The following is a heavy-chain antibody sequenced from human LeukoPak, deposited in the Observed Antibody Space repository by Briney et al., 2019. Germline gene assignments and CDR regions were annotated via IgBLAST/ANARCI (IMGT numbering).Heavy chain of an antibody. V-gene: IGHV3-30*04. Sequence: GGSLRLSCAASGFTFSSYAMHWVRHAPGKGLEWVAVISYDGSNKYDADSVKGRFTISRDNSKNTLYLQMNSLRAEDTAVYYCATVYMVRGVHTYYYYSYGMDVWGRGTTVTVSS. CDR2: ISYDGSNK. CDR3: ATVYMVRGVHTYYYYSYGMDV. CDR1: GFTFSSYA. D-gene: IGHD3-10*01. J-gene: IGHJ6*02.